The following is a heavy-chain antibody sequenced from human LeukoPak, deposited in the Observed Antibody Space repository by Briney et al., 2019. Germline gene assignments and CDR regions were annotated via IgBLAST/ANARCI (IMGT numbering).Heavy chain of an antibody. Sequence: SETLSLTCTVSGGSISSGGYYWSWIRQPPGKGLEWIGEINHSGSTNYNPSLKSRVTISVDTSKNQFSLKLSSVTAADTAVYYCARAHNWNRYDRPYYYYYYMDVWGKGTTVTVSS. V-gene: IGHV4-39*07. D-gene: IGHD1/OR15-1a*01. J-gene: IGHJ6*03. CDR2: INHSGST. CDR3: ARAHNWNRYDRPYYYYYYMDV. CDR1: GGSISSGGYY.